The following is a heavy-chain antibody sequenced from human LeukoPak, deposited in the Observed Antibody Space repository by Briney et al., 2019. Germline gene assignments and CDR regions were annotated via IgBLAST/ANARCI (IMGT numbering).Heavy chain of an antibody. D-gene: IGHD1-1*01. CDR2: IIPIFGTA. CDR1: GGTFSSYA. CDR3: AREGPVPTLFDY. V-gene: IGHV1-69*01. J-gene: IGHJ4*02. Sequence: SVKVSCKASGGTFSSYAISWVRQAPGQGLEWMGGIIPIFGTANYAQKFQGRVTIAADESTSTAYMGLSSLRSEDTAVYYCAREGPVPTLFDYWGQGTLVTVSS.